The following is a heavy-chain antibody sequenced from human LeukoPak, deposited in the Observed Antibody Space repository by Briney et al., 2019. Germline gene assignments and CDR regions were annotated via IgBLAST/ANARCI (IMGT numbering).Heavy chain of an antibody. Sequence: PGGSLRLSCSVSGFIFDDYSLHWVRQAPGKGLEWVGFLRSKAYDGTTEYAASVKGRATISRDDSKSVAYLQLNSLKTEDTAMYYCASARPRLGEFHFDHWGQGTLVTVSS. CDR1: GFIFDDYS. D-gene: IGHD3-16*01. V-gene: IGHV3-49*04. CDR3: ASARPRLGEFHFDH. J-gene: IGHJ4*02. CDR2: LRSKAYDGTT.